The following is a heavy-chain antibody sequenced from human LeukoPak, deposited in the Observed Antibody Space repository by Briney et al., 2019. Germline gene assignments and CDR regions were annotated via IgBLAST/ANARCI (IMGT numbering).Heavy chain of an antibody. CDR2: ISSSSSYI. D-gene: IGHD2-2*01. CDR1: GFTFSSYS. CDR3: ARVCSSTSCSDDY. J-gene: IGHJ4*02. Sequence: GGPLRLSCAASGFTFSSYSMNWVRQAPGKGLEWVSSISSSSSYIYYADSVKGRFTISRDNAKKSLYLQMNSLRAEDTAVYYCARVCSSTSCSDDYWGQGTLVAVSS. V-gene: IGHV3-21*01.